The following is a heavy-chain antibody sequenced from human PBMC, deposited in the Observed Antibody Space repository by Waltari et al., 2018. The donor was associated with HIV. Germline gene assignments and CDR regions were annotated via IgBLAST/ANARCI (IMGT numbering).Heavy chain of an antibody. J-gene: IGHJ5*02. Sequence: QVPLVHSGAEVKKPGASVKVSCKVSGSTLSELTMHWVRQAPGKGLEWMGGFDPEQGKTIYAQNFQGRVTMTEDAATDTAYMELSSLRSEDTAVYYCTTEGLYCSGGTCYSRFDPWGQGTLVTVSS. CDR2: FDPEQGKT. CDR3: TTEGLYCSGGTCYSRFDP. V-gene: IGHV1-24*01. D-gene: IGHD2-15*01. CDR1: GSTLSELT.